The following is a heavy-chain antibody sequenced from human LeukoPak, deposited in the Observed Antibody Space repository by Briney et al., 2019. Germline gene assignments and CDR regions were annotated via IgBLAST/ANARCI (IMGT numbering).Heavy chain of an antibody. CDR3: AKTYYYDPFDY. D-gene: IGHD3-22*01. J-gene: IGHJ4*02. V-gene: IGHV4-39*01. CDR1: GGSIRSRDYY. CDR2: IYYLGRT. Sequence: PSETLSLTCTVSGGSIRSRDYYWGWIRQPPVKGLEWIGNIYYLGRTYYNPSLKSRVTLSVDTSKNQFSLKLSSVTAADTAVYYCAKTYYYDPFDYWGQGTLVTVSS.